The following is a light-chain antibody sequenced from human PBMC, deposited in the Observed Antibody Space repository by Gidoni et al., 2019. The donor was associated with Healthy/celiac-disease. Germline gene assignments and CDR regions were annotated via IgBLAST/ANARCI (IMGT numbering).Light chain of an antibody. Sequence: ERVLTQSPGTLSLSPRDRATLPCRASQSVSSSYLAWYQQKPGQAPRLLIYGASIRATGIPDRFSGSGSGTDFTLTISRLESEDFAVYYCQQYGSAPRTFGQGTKVEIK. J-gene: IGKJ1*01. V-gene: IGKV3-20*01. CDR2: GAS. CDR3: QQYGSAPRT. CDR1: QSVSSSY.